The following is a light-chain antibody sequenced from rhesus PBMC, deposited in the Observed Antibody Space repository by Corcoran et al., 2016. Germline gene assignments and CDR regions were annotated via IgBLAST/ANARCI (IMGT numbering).Light chain of an antibody. CDR3: QQYSSRPFT. V-gene: IGKV1-22*01. CDR1: QGISSW. Sequence: DIQMTQSPSSLSASVGDTVTITCRASQGISSWLAWYQQKPGKAPKFVIYKASSFESGVPSRFSGSGSGTDFTLTISSLESEDFATYYCQQYSSRPFTFGPGTKLDIK. CDR2: KAS. J-gene: IGKJ3*01.